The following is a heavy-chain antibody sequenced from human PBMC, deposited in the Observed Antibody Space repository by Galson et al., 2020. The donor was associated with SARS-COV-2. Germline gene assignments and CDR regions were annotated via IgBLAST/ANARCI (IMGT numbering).Heavy chain of an antibody. CDR1: GYNFTSYG. CDR2: ISSYNGNT. D-gene: IGHD2-2*01. Sequence: IPCQASGYNFTSYGISWVRPAPGQGLEWMGWISSYNGNTNYAQKLQGRVTMTTDTSTRTAYMELRRLRSDDTAVYYCARDQAVVVPAAIRAFDIWGQGTMVTVSS. V-gene: IGHV1-18*01. CDR3: ARDQAVVVPAAIRAFDI. J-gene: IGHJ3*02.